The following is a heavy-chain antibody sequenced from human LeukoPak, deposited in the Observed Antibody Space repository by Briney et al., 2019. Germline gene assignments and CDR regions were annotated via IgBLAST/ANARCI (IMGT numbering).Heavy chain of an antibody. CDR2: INHSGST. V-gene: IGHV4-34*01. Sequence: SETLSLTCAVYGGSFSGYYWSWIRQPPGKGLEWIGEINHSGSTNYNPSLKSRVTISVDTSKNQFSLKLSSVTAADTAVYCCAREAGCDISTGDWFDPWGQGALVTVSS. D-gene: IGHD3-9*01. CDR3: AREAGCDISTGDWFDP. CDR1: GGSFSGYY. J-gene: IGHJ5*02.